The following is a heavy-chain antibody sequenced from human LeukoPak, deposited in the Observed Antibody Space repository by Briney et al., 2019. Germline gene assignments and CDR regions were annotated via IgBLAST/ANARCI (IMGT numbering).Heavy chain of an antibody. D-gene: IGHD2-15*01. Sequence: GGSLRLSCATSGFTFSTYAMSWVRQAPGKGLEWVSAISGSGGSTYYADSVKGRFTISRDNSKNTLYLQMNSLRAEDTAVYYCAKAAVVAATISYYYGMDVWGQGTTVTVSS. V-gene: IGHV3-23*01. CDR3: AKAAVVAATISYYYGMDV. CDR1: GFTFSTYA. J-gene: IGHJ6*02. CDR2: ISGSGGST.